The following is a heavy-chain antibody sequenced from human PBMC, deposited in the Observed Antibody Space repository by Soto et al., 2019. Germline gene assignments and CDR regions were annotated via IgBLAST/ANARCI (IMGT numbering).Heavy chain of an antibody. D-gene: IGHD4-4*01. Sequence: SCKASGYTFTGYYMHWVRQAPGQGLEWMGWINPNSGGTNYAQKFQGWVTMTRDTSISTAYMELSRLRSDDTAVYYCAHSLRYYYGMDVWGQGTTVTVSS. CDR1: GYTFTGYY. CDR2: INPNSGGT. CDR3: AHSLRYYYGMDV. V-gene: IGHV1-2*04. J-gene: IGHJ6*02.